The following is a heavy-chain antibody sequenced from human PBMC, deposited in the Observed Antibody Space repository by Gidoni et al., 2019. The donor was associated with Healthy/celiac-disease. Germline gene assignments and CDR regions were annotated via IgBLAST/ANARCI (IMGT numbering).Heavy chain of an antibody. CDR3: AKSPFGSIVASFGIDY. Sequence: EVQLLESGGGLVQPGGSLRLSCAASGFTFSSYAMSWVRQAPGKGLGWVSAISGSGGSTYYADSVKGRFTISRDNSKNTLYLQMNSLRAEDTAVYYCAKSPFGSIVASFGIDYWGQGTLVTVSS. D-gene: IGHD5-12*01. CDR1: GFTFSSYA. CDR2: ISGSGGST. J-gene: IGHJ4*02. V-gene: IGHV3-23*01.